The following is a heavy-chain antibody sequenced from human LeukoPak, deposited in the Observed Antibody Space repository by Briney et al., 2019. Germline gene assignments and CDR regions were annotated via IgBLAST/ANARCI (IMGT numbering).Heavy chain of an antibody. CDR1: GFTFDDYG. D-gene: IGHD3-22*01. J-gene: IGHJ6*03. CDR2: INWNGGST. CDR3: ARDTPRITYYYDSSGYSEPHYYMDV. Sequence: GGSLRLSCAASGFTFDDYGMSWVRHAPGKGLEWVSGINWNGGSTGYADSVKGRFTISRDNAKNSLYLQMNSLRAEDTALYYCARDTPRITYYYDSSGYSEPHYYMDVWGKGTTVTVSS. V-gene: IGHV3-20*04.